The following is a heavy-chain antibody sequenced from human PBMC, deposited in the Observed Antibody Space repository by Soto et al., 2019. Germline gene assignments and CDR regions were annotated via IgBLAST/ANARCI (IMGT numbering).Heavy chain of an antibody. CDR1: GYTFPNYD. Sequence: ASVKVSCKASGYTFPNYDINWVRRAPGQGLEWMGWISTYTGNTNYAQKLQGRVTMTTDTSTSTAYMELRSLRSDDTAVYYCARGYYYGSGRPTPGGMDVWGQGTTVTVSS. V-gene: IGHV1-18*01. J-gene: IGHJ6*02. D-gene: IGHD3-10*01. CDR2: ISTYTGNT. CDR3: ARGYYYGSGRPTPGGMDV.